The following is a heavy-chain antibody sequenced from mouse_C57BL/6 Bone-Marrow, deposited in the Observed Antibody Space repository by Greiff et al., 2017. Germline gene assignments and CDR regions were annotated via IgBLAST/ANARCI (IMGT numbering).Heavy chain of an antibody. J-gene: IGHJ4*01. CDR3: ARSRDDYMDY. Sequence: VQLQQSGAELVRPGTSVKMSCKASGYTFPNYRIGWAKPRPGHGLELIGAIYPGGGYTNYNEKFKGQATLTAAKSSSTAYLQLSRLTSEDSAICYCARSRDDYMDYWGQGTSVTVSS. CDR2: IYPGGGYT. V-gene: IGHV1-63*01. D-gene: IGHD2-4*01. CDR1: GYTFPNYR.